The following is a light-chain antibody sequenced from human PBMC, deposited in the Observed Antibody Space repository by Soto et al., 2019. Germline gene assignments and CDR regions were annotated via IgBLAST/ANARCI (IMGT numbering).Light chain of an antibody. CDR1: SSDVGAYDY. CDR3: SSYTTTNTLWV. J-gene: IGLJ3*02. Sequence: QSALTQPASVSGSPGQSINISCTGTSSDVGAYDYVSWYQQNPGKAPKLIISEVSDRPSGVSNRFSGSKSGNTASLTISGLQAEDEADYFCSSYTTTNTLWVFGGGTKLTVL. V-gene: IGLV2-14*01. CDR2: EVS.